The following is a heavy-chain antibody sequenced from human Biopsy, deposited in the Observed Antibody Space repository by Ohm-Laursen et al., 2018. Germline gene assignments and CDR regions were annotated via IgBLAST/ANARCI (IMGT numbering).Heavy chain of an antibody. CDR2: ISAAGPAM. V-gene: IGHV3-11*01. CDR1: GFTFSDFY. Sequence: SLRLSCAAPGFTFSDFYMSWIRQAPGKGLEWISYISAAGPAMFYADSVRGRLTISRDNANNLLYLQMDSLRAEDTAVYYCARRRPIDYWGQGILVTVSS. J-gene: IGHJ4*02. CDR3: ARRRPIDY.